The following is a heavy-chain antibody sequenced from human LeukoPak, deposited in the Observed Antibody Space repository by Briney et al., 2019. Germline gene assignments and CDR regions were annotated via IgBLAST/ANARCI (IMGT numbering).Heavy chain of an antibody. CDR3: AGHHPRNTVDF. CDR2: ISDIGSI. Sequence: SETLSLTCTVSGGSISSYYWSWIRQPPGKGLEWIAYISDIGSINYNPSLKSRVTISLDTSKNQFSLKLSSVTAADMAVYYCAGHHPRNTVDFWGQGTLVTVSS. D-gene: IGHD2/OR15-2a*01. CDR1: GGSISSYY. V-gene: IGHV4-59*08. J-gene: IGHJ4*02.